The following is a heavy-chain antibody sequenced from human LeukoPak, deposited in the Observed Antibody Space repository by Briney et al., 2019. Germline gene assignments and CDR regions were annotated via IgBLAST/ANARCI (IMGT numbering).Heavy chain of an antibody. CDR1: GFTFGSYS. D-gene: IGHD2-2*01. Sequence: PGESLRLSCAASGFTFGSYSMNWVRQAPGKGLEWVSSISSSSSYIYYADSVKGRFTISRDNAKNSLYLQMNSLRAEDTAVYYCARSDCSSASCSSKGGYYNYYRDVWGKGSTVTVSS. CDR2: ISSSSSYI. V-gene: IGHV3-21*06. CDR3: ARSDCSSASCSSKGGYYNYYRDV. J-gene: IGHJ6*03.